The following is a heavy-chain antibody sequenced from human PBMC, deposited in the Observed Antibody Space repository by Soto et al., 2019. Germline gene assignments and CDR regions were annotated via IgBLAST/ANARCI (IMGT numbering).Heavy chain of an antibody. V-gene: IGHV4-39*01. CDR2: IYYSGST. CDR1: GGSISRSSYY. Sequence: PSETLSLTCTVSGGSISRSSYYWGWIRQPPGKGLEWIGSIYYSGSTYYNPSLKSRVTISVDTSKNQFSLKLSSVTAADTAVYSSVSCSARDPWTSCYFDDWGQGTLVTVAS. J-gene: IGHJ4*02. D-gene: IGHD2-2*01. CDR3: VSCSARDPWTSCYFDD.